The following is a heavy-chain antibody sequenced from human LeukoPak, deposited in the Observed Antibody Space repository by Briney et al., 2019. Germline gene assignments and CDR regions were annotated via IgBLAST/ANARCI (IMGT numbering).Heavy chain of an antibody. D-gene: IGHD6-19*01. CDR3: ARVGSGWYGNDY. CDR2: IYYSGST. J-gene: IGHJ4*02. V-gene: IGHV4-30-4*02. Sequence: SDTLSLTCTVSGGSIGTFYWSWIRQPPGKGLEWIGYIYYSGSTYYNPSLKSRVTISVDTSKNQFSLKLSSVTAADTAVYYCARVGSGWYGNDYWGQGTLVTVSS. CDR1: GGSIGTFY.